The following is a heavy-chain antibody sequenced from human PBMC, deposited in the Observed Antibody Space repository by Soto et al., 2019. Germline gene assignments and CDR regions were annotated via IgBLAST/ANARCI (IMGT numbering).Heavy chain of an antibody. J-gene: IGHJ6*03. Sequence: GGSLRLSCAASGFTFSSYAMSWVRQAPGKGLEWVSAISGSGGSTYYADSVKGRFTISRDNSKNTLYLQMNSLRAEDTAVYYCAKDSQSRSFYFVQVSEPPRYMDVWGKGTTVTVSS. CDR2: ISGSGGST. V-gene: IGHV3-23*01. CDR1: GFTFSSYA. D-gene: IGHD3-10*01. CDR3: AKDSQSRSFYFVQVSEPPRYMDV.